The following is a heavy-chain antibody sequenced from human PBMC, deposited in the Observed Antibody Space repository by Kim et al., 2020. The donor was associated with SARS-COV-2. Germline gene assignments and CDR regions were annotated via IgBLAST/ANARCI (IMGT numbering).Heavy chain of an antibody. CDR1: GYTFTGYG. CDR3: ARGGEGITIFVVVASLDY. D-gene: IGHD3-3*01. CDR2: ISAYNGNT. Sequence: ASVKVSCKASGYTFTGYGISWVRQAPGQGLEWMGWISAYNGNTNYAQKLQGRVTMTTDTSTSTAYMELRSLRSDDTAVYYCARGGEGITIFVVVASLDYWGQGTLVTVSS. J-gene: IGHJ4*02. V-gene: IGHV1-18*01.